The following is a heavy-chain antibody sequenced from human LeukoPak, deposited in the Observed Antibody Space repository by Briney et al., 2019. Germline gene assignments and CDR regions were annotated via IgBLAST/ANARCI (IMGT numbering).Heavy chain of an antibody. J-gene: IGHJ6*02. CDR3: ARDPYYYDSSALDV. CDR2: MNPNSGNT. Sequence: GASVKVSCKASGYTFTSYDINWVRQATGQGLEWMGWMNPNSGNTGYAQKFQGRVTMTRNTSISTAYMELSSLSSEDTAVYYCARDPYYYDSSALDVWGQGTTVTVSS. V-gene: IGHV1-8*01. CDR1: GYTFTSYD. D-gene: IGHD3-22*01.